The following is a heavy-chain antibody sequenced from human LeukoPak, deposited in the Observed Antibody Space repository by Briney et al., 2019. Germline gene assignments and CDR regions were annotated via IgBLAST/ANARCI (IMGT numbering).Heavy chain of an antibody. D-gene: IGHD1-7*01. V-gene: IGHV1-69*05. CDR3: ARESPNWNYLLYYFDY. CDR1: GGTFSSYA. Sequence: ASVKVSCKASGGTFSSYAISWVRQAPGRGLEWMGRIIPIFGTANYAQKFQGRVTITTDESTSTAYMELSSLRSEDTAVYYCARESPNWNYLLYYFDYWGQGTLVTVSS. J-gene: IGHJ4*02. CDR2: IIPIFGTA.